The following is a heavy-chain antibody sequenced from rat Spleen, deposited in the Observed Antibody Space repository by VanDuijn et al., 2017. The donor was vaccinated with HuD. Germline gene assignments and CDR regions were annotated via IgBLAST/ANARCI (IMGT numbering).Heavy chain of an antibody. D-gene: IGHD1-11*01. CDR1: GYSITSNY. CDR3: AANYGGYSSFAY. Sequence: EVQLQESGPGLVKPSQSLSLTCSVTGYSITSNYWGWIRKFPGNKMEWMGYISYSGSTSYNPSLKSRISITRDTSKNQFFLQLNSVTTEDTATYYCAANYGGYSSFAYWGQGTLVTVSS. CDR2: ISYSGST. J-gene: IGHJ3*01. V-gene: IGHV3-1*01.